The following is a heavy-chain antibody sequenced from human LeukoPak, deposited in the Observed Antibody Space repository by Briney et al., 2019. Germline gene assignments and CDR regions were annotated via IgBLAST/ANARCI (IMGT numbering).Heavy chain of an antibody. V-gene: IGHV3-30*18. D-gene: IGHD5-18*01. CDR3: AKGGYSYGKYYFDY. CDR2: ISYDGSNK. Sequence: PGGSLRLSCAASGFTFSSYGMHWVRQAPGKGLEWVAVISYDGSNKYYADSVKDRFTISRDNSKNTLYLQMNSLRAEDTALYYCAKGGYSYGKYYFDYWGQGTLVTVSS. CDR1: GFTFSSYG. J-gene: IGHJ4*02.